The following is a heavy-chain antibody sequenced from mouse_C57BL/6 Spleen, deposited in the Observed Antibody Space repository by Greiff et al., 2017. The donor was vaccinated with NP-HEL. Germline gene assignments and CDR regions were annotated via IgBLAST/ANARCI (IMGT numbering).Heavy chain of an antibody. V-gene: IGHV3-6*01. CDR3: ARVIYYYGSRGSLFDY. CDR1: GYSITSGYY. Sequence: EVKLQESGPGLVKPSQSLSLTCSVTGYSITSGYYWNWIRQFPGNKLEWMGYISYDGSNNYNPSLKNRISITRDTSKNQFFLKLNSVTTEDTATYYCARVIYYYGSRGSLFDYWGQGTTLTVSS. D-gene: IGHD1-1*01. J-gene: IGHJ2*01. CDR2: ISYDGSN.